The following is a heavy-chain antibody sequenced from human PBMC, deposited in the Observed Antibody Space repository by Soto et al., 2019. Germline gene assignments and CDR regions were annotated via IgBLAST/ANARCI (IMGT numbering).Heavy chain of an antibody. V-gene: IGHV3-15*01. Sequence: GGSLRLSCTASGFTLSSYSMNWVRLGPGKGLEWVGRIKSKTDGGTTDYAAPVKGRFTISRDDSKNTLYLQMNSLKTEDTAVYYCTTWFHGYSYGQYYFDYWGQGTLVTVS. CDR3: TTWFHGYSYGQYYFDY. J-gene: IGHJ4*02. CDR2: IKSKTDGGTT. D-gene: IGHD5-18*01. CDR1: GFTLSSYS.